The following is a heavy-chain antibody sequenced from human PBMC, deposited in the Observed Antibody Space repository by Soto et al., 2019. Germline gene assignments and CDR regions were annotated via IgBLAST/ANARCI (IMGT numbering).Heavy chain of an antibody. D-gene: IGHD2-2*01. CDR3: AAGGVPAAAKGYYDSDMDV. CDR2: IKSKTDGGTA. V-gene: IGHV3-15*07. CDR1: GFTFTNAW. J-gene: IGHJ6*01. Sequence: EVQLVESGGGLVKPGVSLRLSCAASGFTFTNAWMNWVRQAPGKGLEWVGRIKSKTDGGTADYAAPMKGRFTISRDDSITTQYLQMNSLKDEDTAVYYCAAGGVPAAAKGYYDSDMDVWGQGTTVNVSS.